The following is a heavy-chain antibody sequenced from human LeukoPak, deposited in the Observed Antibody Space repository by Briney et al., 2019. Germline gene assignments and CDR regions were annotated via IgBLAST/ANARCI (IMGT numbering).Heavy chain of an antibody. CDR2: ISYDGSNK. V-gene: IGHV3-30-3*01. CDR1: GFTFSSYA. CDR3: ARVACGGDCHLYYYGMDV. Sequence: PGGSLRLSCAASGFTFSSYAMHWVRQAPGKGLEWVAVISYDGSNKYYADSVKGRFTISRDNSKNTLYLQMNSLRAEDTAVYYCARVACGGDCHLYYYGMDVWGQGTTVTVSS. J-gene: IGHJ6*02. D-gene: IGHD2-21*02.